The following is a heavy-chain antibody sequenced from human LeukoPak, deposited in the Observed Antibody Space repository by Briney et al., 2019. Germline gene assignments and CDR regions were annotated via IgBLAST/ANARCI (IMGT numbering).Heavy chain of an antibody. CDR3: ARLPYCGGDCYSGTNGIDY. V-gene: IGHV5-51*01. D-gene: IGHD2-21*02. CDR1: GYSFTTYW. Sequence: GESLKISCKGSGYSFTTYWIGWVRQMPGKGLEWMGIIFPDDSDTRYSPSFQGQVTISADKSISTAYLQWSSLKASDTAMYYCARLPYCGGDCYSGTNGIDYWGQGTLVTVSS. CDR2: IFPDDSDT. J-gene: IGHJ4*02.